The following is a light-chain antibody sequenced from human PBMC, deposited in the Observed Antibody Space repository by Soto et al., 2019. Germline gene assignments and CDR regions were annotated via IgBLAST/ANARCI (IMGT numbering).Light chain of an antibody. CDR2: WAS. CDR3: QQYYNIPPT. CDR1: QSVFFNSNNKNY. Sequence: DIVMTQSPDSLAVSLGERATINCKSSQSVFFNSNNKNYLAWYQQKPGQPPKLLIYWASTRESGVPDRFSGSGFGTDFTLTISSLQAEDVAFYYCQQYYNIPPTFGQGTKVE. V-gene: IGKV4-1*01. J-gene: IGKJ1*01.